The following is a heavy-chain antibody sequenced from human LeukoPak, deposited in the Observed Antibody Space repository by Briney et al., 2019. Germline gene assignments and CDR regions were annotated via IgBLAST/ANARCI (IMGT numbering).Heavy chain of an antibody. J-gene: IGHJ4*02. CDR3: ARRTASYDILTGPDY. D-gene: IGHD3-9*01. Sequence: GESLKISCKGSGYSFTSYWIGWVRQMPGKGLEWMGTIYPGDSDTRYSPSFQGQVTISADKSISTAYLQWSSLKASDTAMYYCARRTASYDILTGPDYWGQGTLVTVSS. CDR1: GYSFTSYW. V-gene: IGHV5-51*01. CDR2: IYPGDSDT.